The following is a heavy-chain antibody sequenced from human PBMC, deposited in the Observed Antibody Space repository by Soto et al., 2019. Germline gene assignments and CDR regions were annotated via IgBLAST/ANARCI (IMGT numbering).Heavy chain of an antibody. V-gene: IGHV4-30-2*01. CDR3: ASRPFYYYGLDV. Sequence: TLSLTCTVSGGSITTAGYSWSWIRQPPGKALEWIGYVYHTGNAYPKPSLKSRVTISLDRSKNQFSLKMTSVTAADTALYYYASRPFYYYGLDVWGQGTTVTVS. J-gene: IGHJ6*02. CDR2: VYHTGNA. CDR1: GGSITTAGYS.